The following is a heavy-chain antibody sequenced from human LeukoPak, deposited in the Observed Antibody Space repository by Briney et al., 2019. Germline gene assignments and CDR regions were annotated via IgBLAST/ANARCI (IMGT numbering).Heavy chain of an antibody. CDR1: GGSFSNYY. CDR2: ITHSGST. CDR3: AREKGAYDSSGYNYYYYMDV. J-gene: IGHJ6*03. Sequence: SETLSLTCAVYGGSFSNYYWSWIRQSPGKGLEWIGEITHSGSTNYNPSLKSRVTISVDTSKNQFSLQLNSVTPEDTAVYYCAREKGAYDSSGYNYYYYMDVWGKGTTVTVSS. V-gene: IGHV4-34*01. D-gene: IGHD3-22*01.